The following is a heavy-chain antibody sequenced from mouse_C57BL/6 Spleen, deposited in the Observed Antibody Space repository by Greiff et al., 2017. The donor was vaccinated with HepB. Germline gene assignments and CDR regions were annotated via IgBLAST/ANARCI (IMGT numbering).Heavy chain of an antibody. CDR2: INPGSGGT. CDR1: GYAFTNYL. Sequence: QVQLQQSGAELVRPGTSVKVSCKASGYAFTNYLIEGVKQRPGQGLEWIGVINPGSGGTNYNEKFKGKATLTADKSSSTAYIQLSSLTSEDSAVYFCSITTVVPFDYWGQGTTLTVSS. CDR3: SITTVVPFDY. D-gene: IGHD1-1*01. J-gene: IGHJ2*01. V-gene: IGHV1-54*01.